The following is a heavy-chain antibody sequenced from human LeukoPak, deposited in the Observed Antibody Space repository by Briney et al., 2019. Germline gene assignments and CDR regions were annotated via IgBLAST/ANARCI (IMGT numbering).Heavy chain of an antibody. D-gene: IGHD3/OR15-3a*01. J-gene: IGHJ4*02. CDR1: GFIFSNYG. CDR3: ARGFWTGVEY. CDR2: IKSDGSDT. V-gene: IGHV3-74*01. Sequence: GESLRLSCAASGFIFSNYGMNWVRQAPGEGLVWVSRIKSDGSDTSYADSVKGRFTISRDNAKNTLYLQMNGLRAEDTAVYYCARGFWTGVEYWGQGALVTVSS.